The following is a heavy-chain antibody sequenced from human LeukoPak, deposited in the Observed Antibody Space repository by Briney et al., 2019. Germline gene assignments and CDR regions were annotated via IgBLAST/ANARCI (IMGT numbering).Heavy chain of an antibody. CDR3: ARERVEGYCSGGSCYQGDEYFDY. D-gene: IGHD2-15*01. J-gene: IGHJ4*02. V-gene: IGHV1-2*02. Sequence: GASVKVSCKASGYTFSDYYMHWVRQAPGQGLEWMGWINPKSGDTKYSQKFQGRITMTRDTSISTAYMELSRLRSDDTAVYYCARERVEGYCSGGSCYQGDEYFDYWGQGTLVTVSS. CDR1: GYTFSDYY. CDR2: INPKSGDT.